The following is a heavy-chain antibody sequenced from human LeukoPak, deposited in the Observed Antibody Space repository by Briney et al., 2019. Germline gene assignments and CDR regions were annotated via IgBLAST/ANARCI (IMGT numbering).Heavy chain of an antibody. CDR2: INAGNGNT. CDR3: ARVLSYHDSSGYYLLDAFDI. Sequence: ASVKVSCKASGYTFTSYAMHWVRQAPGQRLEWLGWINAGNGNTKYSQKFQGRVTITRDTSASTAYMELSSLRSEDTAVYYCARVLSYHDSSGYYLLDAFDIWGQGTMVTVSS. CDR1: GYTFTSYA. D-gene: IGHD3-22*01. J-gene: IGHJ3*02. V-gene: IGHV1-3*01.